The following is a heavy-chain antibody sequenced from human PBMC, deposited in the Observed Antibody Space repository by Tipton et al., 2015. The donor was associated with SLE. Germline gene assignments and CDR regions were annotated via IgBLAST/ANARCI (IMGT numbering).Heavy chain of an antibody. CDR2: IYYTGDP. D-gene: IGHD4-17*01. CDR1: GVSISSGSYY. V-gene: IGHV4-31*03. CDR3: ARTGGGTVTPFDY. J-gene: IGHJ4*01. Sequence: TLSLTCTVSGVSISSGSYYWSWIRQHPGKGLEWIGYIYYTGDPKYTPSLKSRVNISLDTSKNQLSLRLSSVTAADTAVYYCARTGGGTVTPFDYWGHGTLVSVSS.